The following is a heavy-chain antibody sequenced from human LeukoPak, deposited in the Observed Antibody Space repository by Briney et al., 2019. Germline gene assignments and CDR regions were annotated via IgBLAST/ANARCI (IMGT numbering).Heavy chain of an antibody. D-gene: IGHD5-18*01. Sequence: PGGSLRLSCAASGFTFSSFAMIWVRQPPGKGLEWVSSIFQGGGEIHYADSVGGRFTISRDNSRSTLFLQMNSLRVEDTAIYYCATYRQVLLPFESWGQGTLVTVSS. CDR3: ATYRQVLLPFES. V-gene: IGHV3-23*01. CDR1: GFTFSSFA. J-gene: IGHJ4*02. CDR2: IFQGGGEI.